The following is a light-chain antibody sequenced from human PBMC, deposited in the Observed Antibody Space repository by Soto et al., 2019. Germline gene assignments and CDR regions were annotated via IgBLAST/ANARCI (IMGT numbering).Light chain of an antibody. CDR1: QSVSSNY. CDR3: QQCDRSLPSWT. CDR2: GAY. J-gene: IGKJ1*01. Sequence: ETVLTQSPGTLSLSPGERATLSCRASQSVSSNYLAWYQHIPGHAPRLLIYGAYTRSTGIPDMFSGSGSGTGLTLTTLRLGTEDFAVYYCQQCDRSLPSWTFGQGTKVE. V-gene: IGKV3-20*01.